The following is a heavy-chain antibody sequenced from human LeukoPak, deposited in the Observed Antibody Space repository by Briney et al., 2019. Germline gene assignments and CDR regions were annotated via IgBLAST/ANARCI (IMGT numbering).Heavy chain of an antibody. D-gene: IGHD3-22*01. CDR2: INPNSGGT. CDR3: ARVYVAGEYYYDSSGYYYFRY. CDR1: GYTFTGYY. V-gene: IGHV1-2*02. Sequence: ASVKVSCKASGYTFTGYYMHWVRQAPGQGLEWMGWINPNSGGTNYAQKFQGRVTMTRDTSISTAYMELSRLRSDDTAVYYCARVYVAGEYYYDSSGYYYFRYWGQGTLVTVPS. J-gene: IGHJ4*02.